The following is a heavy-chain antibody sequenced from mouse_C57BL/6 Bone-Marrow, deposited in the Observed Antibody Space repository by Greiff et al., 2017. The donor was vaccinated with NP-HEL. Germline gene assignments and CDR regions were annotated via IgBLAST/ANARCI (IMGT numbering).Heavy chain of an antibody. D-gene: IGHD1-1*01. V-gene: IGHV6-3*01. CDR2: IRLKSDNYAT. J-gene: IGHJ4*01. CDR3: TGGITTVVATRYYYAMDY. Sequence: EVKLEESGGGLVQPGGSMKLSCVASGFTFSNYWMNWVRQSPEKGLEWVAQIRLKSDNYATHYAESVKGRFTISRDDSKSSVYLQMNNLRAEDTGIYYCTGGITTVVATRYYYAMDYWGQGTSVTVSS. CDR1: GFTFSNYW.